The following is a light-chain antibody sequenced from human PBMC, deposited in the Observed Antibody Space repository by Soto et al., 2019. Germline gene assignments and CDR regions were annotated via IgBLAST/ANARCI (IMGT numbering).Light chain of an antibody. CDR2: DAS. J-gene: IGKJ1*01. CDR1: QSISSW. Sequence: DIQMTQSPSTLSASVGYRFTITCRASQSISSWLAWYQQKPGKAPKLLIYDASSLESGVPSRFSGSGSGTEFTLTISSLQPDDFATYYCQQYINGWTFGQGTKVDNK. V-gene: IGKV1-5*01. CDR3: QQYINGWT.